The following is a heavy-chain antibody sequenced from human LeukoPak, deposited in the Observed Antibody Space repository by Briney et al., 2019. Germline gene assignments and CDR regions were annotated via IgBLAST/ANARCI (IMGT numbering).Heavy chain of an antibody. V-gene: IGHV3-48*04. CDR3: ARSPPLANWFDP. CDR1: GFTFSSYS. Sequence: GGSLRLSCAASGFTFSSYSMNWVRQAPGKGLEWVSYISSSGSTIYYADSVKGRFTISRDNAKNSLYLQMNSLRAEDTAVYYCARSPPLANWFDPWGQGTLVTVSS. J-gene: IGHJ5*02. CDR2: ISSSGSTI.